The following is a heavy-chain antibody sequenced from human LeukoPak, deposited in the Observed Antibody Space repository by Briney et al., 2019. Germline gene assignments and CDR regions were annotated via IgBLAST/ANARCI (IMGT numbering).Heavy chain of an antibody. V-gene: IGHV3-23*01. CDR1: GFTFSSYA. CDR3: AKDRHCSSTSCRYYYYYGMDV. CDR2: ISGSSGST. Sequence: GGSLRLSCAASGFTFSSYAMSWVRQAPGKGLEWVSAISGSSGSTYYADSVKGRFTISRDNSKNTLYLQMNSLRAEDTAVYYCAKDRHCSSTSCRYYYYYGMDVWGQGTTVTVSS. D-gene: IGHD2-2*01. J-gene: IGHJ6*02.